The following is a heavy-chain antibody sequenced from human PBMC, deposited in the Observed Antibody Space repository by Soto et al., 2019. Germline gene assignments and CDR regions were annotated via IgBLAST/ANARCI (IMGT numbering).Heavy chain of an antibody. CDR3: ARPNLSVDHNTAMWTNWFDP. CDR1: GGSISSAAYY. V-gene: IGHV4-30-4*08. CDR2: ISHSGST. D-gene: IGHD5-18*01. Sequence: SETLSLTCTVSGGSISSAAYYWSWIRQHPGKGLEWIGYISHSGSTYYNPSLKSRVTISVDTSKNQFSLKLSSVTAADTAVYYCARPNLSVDHNTAMWTNWFDPWGQGTLVTVSS. J-gene: IGHJ5*02.